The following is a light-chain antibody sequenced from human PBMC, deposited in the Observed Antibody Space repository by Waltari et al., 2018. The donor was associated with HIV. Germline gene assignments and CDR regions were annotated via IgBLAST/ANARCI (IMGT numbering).Light chain of an antibody. CDR1: SPNIGHNY. V-gene: IGLV1-51*01. Sequence: QSVLTQPPSVSATPGQKVTISCSRRSPNIGHNYLFWYQQLPGTAPKLLIYDNNKRPSGIPDRFSGSKSGTSATLGITGLQTGDEADYYCATWDSGLSAVVFGGGTKLTVL. CDR3: ATWDSGLSAVV. J-gene: IGLJ2*01. CDR2: DNN.